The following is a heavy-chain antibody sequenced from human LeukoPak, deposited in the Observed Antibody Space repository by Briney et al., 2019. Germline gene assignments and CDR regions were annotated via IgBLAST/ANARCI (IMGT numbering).Heavy chain of an antibody. CDR3: ARGRAYCSSTSCYGIEDY. Sequence: SVKVSCKASGGTFSSYTLSWVRQAPGQGLEWMGRIIPILGIVNYAQQFQGRVTIIADKSTNTAYMELSSLRSEDTAVYYCARGRAYCSSTSCYGIEDYWGQGTLVTVSS. V-gene: IGHV1-69*02. CDR2: IIPILGIV. CDR1: GGTFSSYT. D-gene: IGHD2-2*01. J-gene: IGHJ4*02.